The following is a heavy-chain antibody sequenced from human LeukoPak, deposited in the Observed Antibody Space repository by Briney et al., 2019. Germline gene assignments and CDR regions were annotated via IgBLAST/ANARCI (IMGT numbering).Heavy chain of an antibody. Sequence: GSSVKVSCKASGGTFSSYAISWVRQAPGQGLEWMGGIIPIFGTANYAQKFQGRLTMTRDTSTSTVYMELSSLRSEDTAVYYCATNSGGYYAPPSLDYWGQGTLAIVSS. CDR1: GGTFSSYA. CDR3: ATNSGGYYAPPSLDY. J-gene: IGHJ4*02. D-gene: IGHD1-26*01. CDR2: IIPIFGTA. V-gene: IGHV1-69*05.